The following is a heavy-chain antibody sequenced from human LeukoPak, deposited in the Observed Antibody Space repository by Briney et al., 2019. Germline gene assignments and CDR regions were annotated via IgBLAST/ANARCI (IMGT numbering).Heavy chain of an antibody. CDR2: ISGSGDTT. J-gene: IGHJ4*02. D-gene: IGHD6-19*01. V-gene: IGHV3-23*01. Sequence: QAGGSLRLSCAASGFTFSSYAMNWVRQVPGKGLEWVSVISGSGDTTYYTDSVKGRFTISRNNSKNTLYLQMNSLRAEDTAVYYCAGYSSGWRDFDYWGQGTLVTVSS. CDR1: GFTFSSYA. CDR3: AGYSSGWRDFDY.